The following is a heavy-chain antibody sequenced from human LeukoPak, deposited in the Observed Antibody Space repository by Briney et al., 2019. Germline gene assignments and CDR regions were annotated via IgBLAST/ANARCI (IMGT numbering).Heavy chain of an antibody. Sequence: SETLSLTCSVSGGSISLSYYYWGWIRQPPGKALEGIGSVYYSGTTSYNPSLKSRVTISVDVSKNHFSLRLSSVTAADTAMYYCARGTLYSGWSYYFDYWGQGSQVTVSS. CDR1: GGSISLSYYY. D-gene: IGHD6-19*01. J-gene: IGHJ4*02. CDR2: VYYSGTT. V-gene: IGHV4-39*07. CDR3: ARGTLYSGWSYYFDY.